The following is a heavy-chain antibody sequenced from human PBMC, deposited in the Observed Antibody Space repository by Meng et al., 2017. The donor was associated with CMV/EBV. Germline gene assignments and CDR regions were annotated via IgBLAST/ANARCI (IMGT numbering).Heavy chain of an antibody. CDR1: GYTFTSYD. CDR2: MNPNSSNT. CDR3: ARGPISPRYCSSTSCRYWFDP. J-gene: IGHJ5*02. Sequence: ASVKVSCKASGYTFTSYDINWVRQATGQGLEWMGWMNPNSSNTGYAQKFQGRVTITRNTSISTAYMELSSLRSEDTAVYYCARGPISPRYCSSTSCRYWFDPWGQGTLVTVSS. V-gene: IGHV1-8*03. D-gene: IGHD2-2*01.